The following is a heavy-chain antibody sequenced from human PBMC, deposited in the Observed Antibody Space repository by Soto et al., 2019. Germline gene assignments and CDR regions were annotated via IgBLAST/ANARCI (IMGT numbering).Heavy chain of an antibody. Sequence: SETLSLTCTVSGGSISSSSYYWGWIRQPPGKGLEWIGSIYYSGSTYYNPSLKSRVTISVDTSKNQFSLKLSSVTAADTAVYYCARRSYGSGRGYYYGMDVWGHGTTATVSS. J-gene: IGHJ6*02. CDR2: IYYSGST. V-gene: IGHV4-39*01. CDR3: ARRSYGSGRGYYYGMDV. D-gene: IGHD3-10*01. CDR1: GGSISSSSYY.